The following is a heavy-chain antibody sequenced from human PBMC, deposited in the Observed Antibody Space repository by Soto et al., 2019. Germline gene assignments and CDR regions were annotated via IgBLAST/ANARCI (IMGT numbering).Heavy chain of an antibody. CDR2: IYWDGDK. J-gene: IGHJ3*02. D-gene: IGHD3-9*01. CDR1: GFSLSSSGVS. V-gene: IGHV2-5*02. Sequence: QITLKESGPTLVKATQTLTLTCTFSGFSLSSSGVSVGWIRQPPGKALEWLALIYWDGDKRYIPSLKNSLTITKDTSKHQVVLSMTNMDSVDTATFFCVHSSRYASFDMWGQGTLVTVSS. CDR3: VHSSRYASFDM.